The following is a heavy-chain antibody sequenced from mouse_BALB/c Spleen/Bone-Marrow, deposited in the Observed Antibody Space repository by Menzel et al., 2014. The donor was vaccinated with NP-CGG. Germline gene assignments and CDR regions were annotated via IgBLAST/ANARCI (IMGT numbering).Heavy chain of an antibody. Sequence: EVKLVESGGGLVQPGGSLRLSCATSGFTFTDYYMNWVRQSPGKALERLGFIRHKANGYTTEYSASVKGRFTISRDNSQNILYLQMNTLRAEDSATYYCARDMGGILFDSWSQGTTLTVSS. V-gene: IGHV7-3*02. J-gene: IGHJ2*01. CDR2: IRHKANGYTT. CDR1: GFTFTDYY. CDR3: ARDMGGILFDS. D-gene: IGHD4-1*01.